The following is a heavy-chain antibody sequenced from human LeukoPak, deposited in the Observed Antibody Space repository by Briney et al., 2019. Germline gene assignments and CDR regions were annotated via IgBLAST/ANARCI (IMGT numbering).Heavy chain of an antibody. CDR2: ISGSGGST. CDR3: AKPLFLEWFFDY. D-gene: IGHD3-3*01. V-gene: IGHV3-23*01. Sequence: PGGSLRLSCAASGFTFSSYAMSWVRQAPGKGLEWVSAISGSGGSTYYADSVKGRFTISRDNSKNTLYLQMNSLKAEDTAVYYCAKPLFLEWFFDYWGQGTLVTVSS. CDR1: GFTFSSYA. J-gene: IGHJ4*02.